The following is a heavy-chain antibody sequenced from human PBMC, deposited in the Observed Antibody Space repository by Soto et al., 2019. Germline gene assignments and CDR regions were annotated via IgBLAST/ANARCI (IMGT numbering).Heavy chain of an antibody. Sequence: GGSLRLSCAASGFTFSSYSMNWVRQAPGKGLEWVSSISSSSSYIYYADSVKGRFTISRDNAKNSLYLQMNSLRAEDTAVYYCARAERYFDWLSPKYYYYGMDVWGQGTTVTVSS. D-gene: IGHD3-9*01. CDR1: GFTFSSYS. CDR2: ISSSSSYI. V-gene: IGHV3-21*01. CDR3: ARAERYFDWLSPKYYYYGMDV. J-gene: IGHJ6*02.